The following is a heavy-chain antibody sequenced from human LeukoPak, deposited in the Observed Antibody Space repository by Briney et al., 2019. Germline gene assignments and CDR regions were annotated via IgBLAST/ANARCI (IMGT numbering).Heavy chain of an antibody. CDR1: GGTFSSYA. CDR3: ARDLGYYSGGSCRIFDY. J-gene: IGHJ4*02. D-gene: IGHD2-15*01. Sequence: SAKVSCKASGGTFSSYAIGWVRQAPGQGLEWMGRIIPIFGTANYAQKFQGRVTITTDESTSTAYMELSSLRSEDTAVYYCARDLGYYSGGSCRIFDYWGQGTLVTVSS. CDR2: IIPIFGTA. V-gene: IGHV1-69*05.